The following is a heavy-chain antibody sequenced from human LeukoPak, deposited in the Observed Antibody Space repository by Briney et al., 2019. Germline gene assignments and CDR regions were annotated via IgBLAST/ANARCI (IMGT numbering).Heavy chain of an antibody. D-gene: IGHD6-13*01. CDR1: GYTFTSYG. V-gene: IGHV1-18*01. Sequence: ASVKVSCKASGYTFTSYGISWVRQAPGQGLEWMGWISAYTGNTNYAQKLQGRVTMTTDTSTSTAYMELRSLRSDDTAVYYCARDEGIVAAENWFDPWGQGTLVTVSS. CDR2: ISAYTGNT. J-gene: IGHJ5*02. CDR3: ARDEGIVAAENWFDP.